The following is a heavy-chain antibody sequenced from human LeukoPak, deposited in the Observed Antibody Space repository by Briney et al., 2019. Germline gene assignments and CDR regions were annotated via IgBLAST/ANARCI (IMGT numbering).Heavy chain of an antibody. V-gene: IGHV4/OR15-8*01. CDR1: GGSMSDSIT. J-gene: IGHJ5*02. CDR2: IHEDGRT. D-gene: IGHD6-25*01. CDR3: AKVLTAAGLDL. Sequence: PSETLSLTCSVSGGSMSDSITWGWVRQPPGKGLEWLANIHEDGRTAPNPSLRSRLTISQDRSKNQFSLKVSSVTAADTAFYYCAKVLTAAGLDLWGQGILVTVSS.